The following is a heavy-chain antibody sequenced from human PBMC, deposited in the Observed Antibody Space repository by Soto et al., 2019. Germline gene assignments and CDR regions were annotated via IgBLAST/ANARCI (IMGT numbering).Heavy chain of an antibody. J-gene: IGHJ4*02. Sequence: ASVKVSCKASGYTFTSYYMHWVRQAPGQGLEWMGIINPSGGSTSYAQKFQGRVTMTRDTSTSTVYMELSSLRSEDTAVYYCARDSQYYYDTSGYQDYWAQGTLVTVSS. CDR2: INPSGGST. D-gene: IGHD3-22*01. CDR1: GYTFTSYY. V-gene: IGHV1-46*01. CDR3: ARDSQYYYDTSGYQDY.